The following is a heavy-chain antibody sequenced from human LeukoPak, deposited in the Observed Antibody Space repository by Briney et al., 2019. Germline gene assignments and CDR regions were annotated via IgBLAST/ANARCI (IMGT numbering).Heavy chain of an antibody. J-gene: IGHJ4*02. Sequence: GGSLRLSCAASGFTFSSYGMHWVRQAPGKGLEWVAFIRYDGSNKYYADSVKGRFTISRDNSKNTLYLQMNSLRAEDTAVYYCAKDRPPGYYDSSGYQYYFDYWGQGTLVTVSS. CDR1: GFTFSSYG. V-gene: IGHV3-30*02. CDR2: IRYDGSNK. D-gene: IGHD3-22*01. CDR3: AKDRPPGYYDSSGYQYYFDY.